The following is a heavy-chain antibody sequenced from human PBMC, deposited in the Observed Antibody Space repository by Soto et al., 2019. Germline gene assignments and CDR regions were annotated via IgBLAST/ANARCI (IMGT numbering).Heavy chain of an antibody. CDR2: ISSGSSDT. V-gene: IGHV3-21*01. J-gene: IGHJ4*02. Sequence: GGSLRLSCEASGFTFSRVSMYWVRQVPGKGLEWVASISSGSSDTWYADSVRGRFIISRDNAQNSLFLQMNSLRPEDTAMYYCARVAYWGPGTQVTVSS. CDR1: GFTFSRVS. CDR3: ARVAY.